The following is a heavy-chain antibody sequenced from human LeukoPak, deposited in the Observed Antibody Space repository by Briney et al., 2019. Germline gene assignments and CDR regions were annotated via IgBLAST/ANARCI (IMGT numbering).Heavy chain of an antibody. CDR2: IYHSGST. Sequence: SETLSLTCAVYGGSFSGYSWSWIRQPPGKGLEWIGYIYHSGSTYYNPSLKSRVTISVDRSKNQFSLKLSSVTAADTAVYYCARWGSDSSGTYYFDYWGQGTLVTVSS. CDR1: GGSFSGYS. V-gene: IGHV4-30-2*01. CDR3: ARWGSDSSGTYYFDY. D-gene: IGHD3-22*01. J-gene: IGHJ4*02.